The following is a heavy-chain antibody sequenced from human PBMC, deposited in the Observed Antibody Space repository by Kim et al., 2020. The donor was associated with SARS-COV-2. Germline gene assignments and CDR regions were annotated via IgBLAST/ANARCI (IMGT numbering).Heavy chain of an antibody. CDR3: AQAGGGSLKVYGVDV. V-gene: IGHV3-23*01. CDR2: ISNTGTNT. D-gene: IGHD3-10*01. J-gene: IGHJ6*02. CDR1: GFTFKNHA. Sequence: GGSLRLSCAASGFTFKNHAMSWVRQAPGKGLEWVSSISNTGTNTYHADSVKGRFTISRDNSKNTVYLQMNGLRADDTALYYCAQAGGGSLKVYGVDVWGQGTTVTVSS.